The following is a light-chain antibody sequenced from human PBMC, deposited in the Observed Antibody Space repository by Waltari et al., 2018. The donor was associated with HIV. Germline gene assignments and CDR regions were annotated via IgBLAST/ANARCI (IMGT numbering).Light chain of an antibody. CDR1: QSVTSSY. V-gene: IGKV3D-20*02. CDR2: DAI. CDR3: QQARGVPIT. Sequence: EVVLTQSPGSLALSPGVRASLSCRATQSVTSSYLAWYQQKPGQAPRLLIYDAISRATGIPDRFSGSGSGTDFTLSISSVQPEDFATYYCQQARGVPITFGQGTRLDIK. J-gene: IGKJ5*01.